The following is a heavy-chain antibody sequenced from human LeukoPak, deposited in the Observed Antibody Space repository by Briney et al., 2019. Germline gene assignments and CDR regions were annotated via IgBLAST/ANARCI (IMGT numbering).Heavy chain of an antibody. J-gene: IGHJ4*02. CDR2: IIPMLGMT. CDR1: GGTFSSFA. CDR3: ATDTRSGLGDFDY. V-gene: IGHV1-69*04. D-gene: IGHD3-16*01. Sequence: SVKVSCKASGGTFSSFAISWVRQAPGQGLEWMGRIIPMLGMTNYAQNFQGRVTITADESTTTAYMELSSLRSEDTAVYYCATDTRSGLGDFDYWGQGTLVTVSS.